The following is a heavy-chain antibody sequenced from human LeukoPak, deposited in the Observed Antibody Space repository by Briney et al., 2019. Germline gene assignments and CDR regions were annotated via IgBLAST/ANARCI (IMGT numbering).Heavy chain of an antibody. CDR3: ARGGSLGIAAAGTCLDY. CDR2: INPSGGST. Sequence: ASVTVSCKASGYTFTSYYMHWVRQAPGQGLEWMGIINPSGGSTSYAQKFQGRVTMTRDTSTSTVYMELSSLRSEDTAVYYCARGGSLGIAAAGTCLDYWGQGTLVTVSS. J-gene: IGHJ4*02. V-gene: IGHV1-46*01. CDR1: GYTFTSYY. D-gene: IGHD6-13*01.